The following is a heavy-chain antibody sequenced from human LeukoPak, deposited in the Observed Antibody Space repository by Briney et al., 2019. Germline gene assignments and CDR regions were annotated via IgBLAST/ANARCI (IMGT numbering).Heavy chain of an antibody. CDR2: MNPNSGNT. D-gene: IGHD3-22*01. CDR3: ARGTDIGYYDSSGSRWYYYYCYYMDV. CDR1: GYTFTSYD. Sequence: GASVKVSCKASGYTFTSYDINWVRQATGQGLEWMGWMNPNSGNTGYAQKFQGRVTMTRNTSISTAYMELSSLRSEDTAVYYCARGTDIGYYDSSGSRWYYYYCYYMDVRGKGTTVTISS. V-gene: IGHV1-8*01. J-gene: IGHJ6*03.